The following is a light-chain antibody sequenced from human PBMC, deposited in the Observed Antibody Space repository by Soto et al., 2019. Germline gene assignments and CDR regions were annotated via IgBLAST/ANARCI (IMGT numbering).Light chain of an antibody. Sequence: QSVLTQAPSTSGTPGQRVTISCSGSSSNIGGNTVNWFQQLPGTAPTLLIFSNNQRPSGVPDRFSGSKSATSASLATSGLQSEDEADYYCAAWDDSLNGWVFGGGTQLTVL. V-gene: IGLV1-44*01. CDR1: SSNIGGNT. J-gene: IGLJ3*02. CDR2: SNN. CDR3: AAWDDSLNGWV.